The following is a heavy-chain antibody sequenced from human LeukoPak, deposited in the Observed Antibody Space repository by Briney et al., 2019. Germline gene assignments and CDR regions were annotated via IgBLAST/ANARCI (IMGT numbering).Heavy chain of an antibody. CDR2: INPNSGGT. V-gene: IGHV1-2*04. J-gene: IGHJ6*02. CDR3: ARLNGYSSGWDYYGMDV. D-gene: IGHD6-19*01. Sequence: ASVKVSCKASGYTFSGYYMHWVRQAPGQGLEWMGWINPNSGGTNYAQKFQGWVTMTRDTSISTAYMELSRLRSDDTAVYYCARLNGYSSGWDYYGMDVWGQETTVTVSS. CDR1: GYTFSGYY.